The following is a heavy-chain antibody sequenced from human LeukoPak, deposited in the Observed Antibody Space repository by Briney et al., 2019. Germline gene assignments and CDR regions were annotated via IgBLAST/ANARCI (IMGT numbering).Heavy chain of an antibody. CDR2: ISYDGSNK. J-gene: IGHJ4*02. D-gene: IGHD6-13*01. CDR1: GFTFSSYA. V-gene: IGHV3-30*04. CDR3: AKDGPYSSSWSYFDY. Sequence: GGSLRLSCAASGFTFSSYAMHWVRQAPGKGLEWVAVISYDGSNKYYADSVKGRFTISRDNSKNTLYLQMNSLRAEDTAVYYCAKDGPYSSSWSYFDYWGQGTLVTVSS.